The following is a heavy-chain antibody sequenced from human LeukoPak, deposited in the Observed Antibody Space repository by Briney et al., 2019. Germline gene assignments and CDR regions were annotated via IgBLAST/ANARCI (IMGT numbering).Heavy chain of an antibody. CDR1: GGSFSGYY. Sequence: SETLSLTCAVYGGSFSGYYWSWIRQPPGKGLEWIGEINHSGSTNYNPSLKSRVTISVGTSKNQFSLKLSSVTAADTAVYYCAVHMAAAGREDWFDPWGQGTLVTVSS. V-gene: IGHV4-34*01. CDR3: AVHMAAAGREDWFDP. D-gene: IGHD6-13*01. CDR2: INHSGST. J-gene: IGHJ5*02.